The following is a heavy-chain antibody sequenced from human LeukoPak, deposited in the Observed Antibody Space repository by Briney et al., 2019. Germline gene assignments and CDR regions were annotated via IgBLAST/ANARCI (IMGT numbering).Heavy chain of an antibody. CDR3: ARTTVTTSLWYYYYYMDV. CDR1: GFTFSSYW. J-gene: IGHJ6*03. CDR2: IKQDGSEK. Sequence: GGSLRLSCAASGFTFSSYWMSWVRQAPGKGLEWVANIKQDGSEKYYVDSVKGRFTISRDNAKNSLYLQMNSLRAEDTAVYYCARTTVTTSLWYYYYYMDVWGKGTTVTVSS. D-gene: IGHD4-11*01. V-gene: IGHV3-7*01.